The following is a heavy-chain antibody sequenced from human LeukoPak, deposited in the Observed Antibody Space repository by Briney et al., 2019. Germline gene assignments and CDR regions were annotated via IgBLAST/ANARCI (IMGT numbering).Heavy chain of an antibody. D-gene: IGHD4-17*01. CDR2: INTNTGNP. CDR3: ARFDYGDYGDAFDI. CDR1: GYTFTSYG. Sequence: ASVKVSCKASGYTFTSYGISWVRQAPGQGLEWMGWINTNTGNPTYAQGSTGRFVFSLDTSVSTAYLQISSLKAEDTAVYYCARFDYGDYGDAFDIWGQGTMVTVSS. V-gene: IGHV7-4-1*02. J-gene: IGHJ3*02.